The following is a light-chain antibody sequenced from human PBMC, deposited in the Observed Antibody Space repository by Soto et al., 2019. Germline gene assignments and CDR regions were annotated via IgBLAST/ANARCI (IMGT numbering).Light chain of an antibody. CDR1: QSVGSSQ. CDR2: GAS. J-gene: IGKJ1*01. V-gene: IGKV3-20*01. Sequence: EIVLTQSPGTLSLSPGERATLSCRASQSVGSSQLAWHQQKPGQAPRHLIYGASSRATGIPDRFSGSGSGTDFTLTISRLEPEDFAVYYCQQYASSPRTFGQGTKVEIK. CDR3: QQYASSPRT.